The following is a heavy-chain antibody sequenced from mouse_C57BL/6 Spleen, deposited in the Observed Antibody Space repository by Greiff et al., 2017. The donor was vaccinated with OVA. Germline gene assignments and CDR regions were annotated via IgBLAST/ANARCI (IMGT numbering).Heavy chain of an antibody. J-gene: IGHJ3*01. CDR2: ISYDGSN. V-gene: IGHV3-6*01. Sequence: DVKLQESGPGLVKPSQSLSLTCSVTGYSITSGYYWNWIRQFPGNKLEWMGYISYDGSNNYNPSLKNRISITRDTSKNQFFLKLNSVTTEDTATYYCARAPYGSSLAYWGQGTLVTVSA. D-gene: IGHD1-1*01. CDR1: GYSITSGYY. CDR3: ARAPYGSSLAY.